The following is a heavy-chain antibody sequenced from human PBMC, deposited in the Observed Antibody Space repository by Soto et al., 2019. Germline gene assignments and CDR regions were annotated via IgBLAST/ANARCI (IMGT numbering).Heavy chain of an antibody. CDR2: IYNSVNT. Sequence: QVQLQESGPGLVKPSQTLSLTCTVSGGSISSDYYCWSWIRQSPEKGLEWSGHIYNSVNTYSNPSLSRRVTTSVDTSKNHFSLRLTSVTAADTAVYYCARGPSGDKVDTWGQGTLVTVSS. D-gene: IGHD7-27*01. CDR3: ARGPSGDKVDT. CDR1: GGSISSDYYC. V-gene: IGHV4-30-4*01. J-gene: IGHJ5*02.